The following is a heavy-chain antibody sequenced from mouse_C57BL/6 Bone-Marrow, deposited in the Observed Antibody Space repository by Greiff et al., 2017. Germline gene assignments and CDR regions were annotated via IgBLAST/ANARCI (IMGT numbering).Heavy chain of an antibody. J-gene: IGHJ1*03. V-gene: IGHV1-64*01. CDR3: ARLGPYDGCAY. Sequence: QVQLQQPGAELVKPGASVKLSCKASGYTFTSYWMHWVKQRPGQGLEWIGMIHPNSGSTNYNEKFKSKATLTVDKSSSTAYMQLSSLTSEDSAVYYCARLGPYDGCAYWGTGTTVTVSS. CDR2: IHPNSGST. CDR1: GYTFTSYW. D-gene: IGHD2-12*01.